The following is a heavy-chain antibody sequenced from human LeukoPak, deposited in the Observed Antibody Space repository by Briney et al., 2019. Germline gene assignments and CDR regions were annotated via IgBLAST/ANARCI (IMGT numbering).Heavy chain of an antibody. CDR1: GFTFSSYA. D-gene: IGHD6-13*01. Sequence: GGSLRLSCAAPGFTFSSYAMSWVRQAPGKGLEWVSSISGSGGSTYYADSVKGRFTISRDNSKNTLYLQMNSLRGDDTAVYYCAKGTRHSSSWFLFDYWGQGTLVTVSS. V-gene: IGHV3-23*01. CDR2: ISGSGGST. J-gene: IGHJ4*02. CDR3: AKGTRHSSSWFLFDY.